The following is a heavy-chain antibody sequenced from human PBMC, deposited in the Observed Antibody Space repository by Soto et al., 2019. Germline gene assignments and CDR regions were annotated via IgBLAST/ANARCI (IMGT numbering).Heavy chain of an antibody. CDR2: VYDSGST. J-gene: IGHJ4*02. CDR1: GASVGTGY. V-gene: IGHV4-59*02. Sequence: SETLSLTCTVSGASVGTGYWSWIRQPPGKGLEWIGYVYDSGSTKYHPSLESRVAISRDSSKNQFSLRLSSVTSADAAVYYCATGAGWQTDYWGQGTLVTVSS. D-gene: IGHD1-1*01. CDR3: ATGAGWQTDY.